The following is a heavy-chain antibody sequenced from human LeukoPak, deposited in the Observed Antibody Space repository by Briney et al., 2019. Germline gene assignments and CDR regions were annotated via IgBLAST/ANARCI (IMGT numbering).Heavy chain of an antibody. Sequence: GGSLRLSCVASGFNYSVYPMTWVRQAPGKGLEWVSALSVSGDNAHYADSVKGRFTISRDNSKNTLYLHMNSLRAEDTAIYYCAMDRGYWGQGTLVTVSS. V-gene: IGHV3-23*01. CDR3: AMDRGY. CDR1: GFNYSVYP. J-gene: IGHJ4*02. D-gene: IGHD2-15*01. CDR2: LSVSGDNA.